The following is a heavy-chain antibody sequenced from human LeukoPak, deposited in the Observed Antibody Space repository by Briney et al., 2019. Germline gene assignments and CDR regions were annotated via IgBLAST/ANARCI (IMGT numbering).Heavy chain of an antibody. Sequence: ASVKVSCKASGYTFTVYYMHWVRQAPGQGLEWMGWINPNSGGTNYAQKFQGRVTMTRDTSISTAYMELSRLRSDDTAVYYCAKLRRVTTSWSDFDYWGQGTLVTVSS. J-gene: IGHJ4*02. CDR3: AKLRRVTTSWSDFDY. D-gene: IGHD4-17*01. CDR2: INPNSGGT. CDR1: GYTFTVYY. V-gene: IGHV1-2*02.